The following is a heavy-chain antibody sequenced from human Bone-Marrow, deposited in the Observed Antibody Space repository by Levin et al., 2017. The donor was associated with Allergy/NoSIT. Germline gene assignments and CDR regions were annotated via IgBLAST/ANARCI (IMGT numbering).Heavy chain of an antibody. CDR1: GFTFSSYA. V-gene: IGHV3-23*01. CDR3: AKEKGYWYFDL. CDR2: ISGSGGST. J-gene: IGHJ2*01. Sequence: GESLKISCAASGFTFSSYAMSWVRQAPGKGLEWVSAISGSGGSTYYADSVKGRFTISRDNSKNTLYLQMNSLRAEDTAVYYCAKEKGYWYFDLWGRGTLVTVSS.